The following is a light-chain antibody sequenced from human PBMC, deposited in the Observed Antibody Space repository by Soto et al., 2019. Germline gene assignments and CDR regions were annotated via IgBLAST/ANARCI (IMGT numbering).Light chain of an antibody. J-gene: IGLJ2*01. CDR2: DNN. CDR1: SSNIGAGYG. V-gene: IGLV1-40*01. CDR3: QSFDSSLDGVL. Sequence: QAVVTQPPSVSGAPGQRVTISCTGSSSNIGAGYGAHWYQQLPGTAPKLLIYDNNNRPSGVPDRFSGSKSGTSASLAITGLHSDDEADYYCQSFDSSLDGVLFGGGTKLTVL.